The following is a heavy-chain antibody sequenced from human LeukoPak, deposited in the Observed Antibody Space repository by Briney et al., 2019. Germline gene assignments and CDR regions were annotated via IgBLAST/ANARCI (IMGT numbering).Heavy chain of an antibody. V-gene: IGHV2-5*02. CDR1: GFSLSTGGVG. CDR3: ALVKTTVTVK. J-gene: IGHJ4*02. D-gene: IGHD4-17*01. Sequence: SGPTLVNPTQTLMLTCTFSGFSLSTGGVGGGWMRQPQGKALEWLALSYWGDDKRYTPHLKSRLTITEDTSKNQVVLTMTNMDPVDTATYYCALVKTTVTVKWGQGTLVTVSS. CDR2: SYWGDDK.